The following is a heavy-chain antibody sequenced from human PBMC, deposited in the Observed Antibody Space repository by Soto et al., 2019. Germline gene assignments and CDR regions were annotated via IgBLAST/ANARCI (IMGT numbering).Heavy chain of an antibody. D-gene: IGHD2-15*01. CDR3: ARASPLGYCSGGSCYNHGFDP. V-gene: IGHV1-69*01. Sequence: QVQLVQSGAEVKKPGSSVKVSCKASGGTFSSYAISWVRQAPGQGLEWMGGIIPIFGTANYAQKFQGRVTITADESTSTAYMELSSLRSEDTAVYYCARASPLGYCSGGSCYNHGFDPWGPGTLVTVSS. J-gene: IGHJ5*02. CDR2: IIPIFGTA. CDR1: GGTFSSYA.